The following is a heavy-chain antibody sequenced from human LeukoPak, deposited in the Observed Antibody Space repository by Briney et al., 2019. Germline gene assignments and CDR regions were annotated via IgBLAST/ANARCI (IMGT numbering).Heavy chain of an antibody. CDR3: ARDLRDIVVVPAAKARGMDV. CDR1: GYTFTSYG. V-gene: IGHV1-18*01. J-gene: IGHJ6*02. D-gene: IGHD2-2*01. Sequence: GASVKVSCKASGYTFTSYGISWVRQAPGQGLEWMGWISAYNGNTNYAQKLQGRVTMTTDTSTSTAYMELRSLRSDDTAVYYCARDLRDIVVVPAAKARGMDVWGQGTTVTVSS. CDR2: ISAYNGNT.